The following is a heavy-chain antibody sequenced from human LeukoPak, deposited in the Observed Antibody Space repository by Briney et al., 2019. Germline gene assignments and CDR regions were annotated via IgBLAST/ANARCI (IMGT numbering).Heavy chain of an antibody. Sequence: PGGSLRLSCAASGFTFDDYAMHWVRQAPGKGLEWVSGISWNSGSIGYADSVKGRFTISRDNAKNSLYLQMNSLRAEDTALYYCAKDTEYYYDSSGYYFDYWGQGTLVTVSS. CDR1: GFTFDDYA. CDR2: ISWNSGSI. V-gene: IGHV3-9*01. D-gene: IGHD3-22*01. J-gene: IGHJ4*02. CDR3: AKDTEYYYDSSGYYFDY.